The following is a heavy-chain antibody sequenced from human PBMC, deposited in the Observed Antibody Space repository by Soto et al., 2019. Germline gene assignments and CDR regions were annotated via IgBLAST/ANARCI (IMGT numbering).Heavy chain of an antibody. D-gene: IGHD6-13*01. CDR3: AHSRKRIAAAGSMDV. Sequence: SGPTLVNPTQTLTLTFTFSGVSLITISVGVGWIRHPPGKALEWLALIYWDDDKRYSPSLKSRLTITKDTSKNQVVLTMTNMDPVDTATYYCAHSRKRIAAAGSMDVWGQGTTVTVSS. CDR1: GVSLITISVG. J-gene: IGHJ6*02. CDR2: IYWDDDK. V-gene: IGHV2-5*02.